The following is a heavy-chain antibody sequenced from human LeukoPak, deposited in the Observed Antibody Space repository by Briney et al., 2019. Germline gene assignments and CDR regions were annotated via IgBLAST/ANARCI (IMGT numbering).Heavy chain of an antibody. J-gene: IGHJ4*02. D-gene: IGHD1-26*01. CDR1: GGSISGYY. CDR3: ARHGASGSYLYYFDY. V-gene: IGHV4-59*08. CDR2: IYFSGST. Sequence: PSETLSLTCTVSGGSISGYYWSWIRQPPGKGLEWIGYIYFSGSTNYNPSLESRVTISVDTSKNQFSLKLNPVTAADTAVYFCARHGASGSYLYYFDYWGQGTLVTVSS.